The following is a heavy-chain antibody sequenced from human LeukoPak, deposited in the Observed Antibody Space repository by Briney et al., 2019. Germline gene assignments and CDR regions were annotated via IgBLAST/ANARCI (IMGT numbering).Heavy chain of an antibody. J-gene: IGHJ4*02. Sequence: GGSLRLSCAASGFPFSTYAMNWVRQTPGKGLEWVSGIYGSGGGIQYADSVKGRFTISRDNSKNTLYLQMNSLRAEDTAVYYCAKDRIRVVTASAFDYWGQGTLVTVSS. CDR2: IYGSGGGI. CDR1: GFPFSTYA. D-gene: IGHD4-23*01. V-gene: IGHV3-23*01. CDR3: AKDRIRVVTASAFDY.